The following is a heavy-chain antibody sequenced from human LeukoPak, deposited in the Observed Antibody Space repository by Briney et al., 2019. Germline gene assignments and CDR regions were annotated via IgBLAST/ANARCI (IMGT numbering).Heavy chain of an antibody. CDR3: ARLYSGYDQVDY. V-gene: IGHV3-21*01. J-gene: IGHJ4*02. Sequence: PGGSLRLSCAASGFTFSSYSMNWVRQAPGKGLEWVSSISSRSSYIYHADSVKGRFTISRDNAKNSLYLQMNSLRAEDTAVYYCARLYSGYDQVDYWGQGTLVTVSS. CDR2: ISSRSSYI. CDR1: GFTFSSYS. D-gene: IGHD5-12*01.